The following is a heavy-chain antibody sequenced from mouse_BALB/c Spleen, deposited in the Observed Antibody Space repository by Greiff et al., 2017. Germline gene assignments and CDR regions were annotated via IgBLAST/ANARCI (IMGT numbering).Heavy chain of an antibody. Sequence: EVQLVESGAELVKPGASVKLSCTASGFNIKDTYMHWVKQRPEQGLEWIGRIDPANGNTKYDPKFQGKATITADTSSNTAYLQLSSLTSEDTAVYYCARRGLRPFYAMDYWGQGTSVTVSS. D-gene: IGHD2-12*01. V-gene: IGHV14-3*02. CDR1: GFNIKDTY. J-gene: IGHJ4*01. CDR3: ARRGLRPFYAMDY. CDR2: IDPANGNT.